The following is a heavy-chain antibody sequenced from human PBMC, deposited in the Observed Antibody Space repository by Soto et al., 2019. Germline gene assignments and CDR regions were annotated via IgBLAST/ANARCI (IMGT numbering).Heavy chain of an antibody. CDR3: ARDSGIRGPSGDLDY. CDR1: GYTFMSHV. V-gene: IGHV1-3*01. D-gene: IGHD1-20*01. J-gene: IGHJ4*02. CDR2: VTGGNGDT. Sequence: QVQLVQSGAEVKDPGASVKVSCRASGYTFMSHVMHWVRQAPGQRLEWMGWVTGGNGDTKYSQNFHGRVTITRDTSATTAYMELSRLTSEDTAVYYCARDSGIRGPSGDLDYWGQGTLVTVSS.